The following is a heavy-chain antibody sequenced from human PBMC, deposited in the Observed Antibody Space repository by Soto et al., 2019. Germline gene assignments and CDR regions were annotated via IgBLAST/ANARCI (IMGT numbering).Heavy chain of an antibody. Sequence: QVQLVESGGGVVQPGRSLRLSCAASGFTFSSYGMHWVRQAPGKGLEWVAVIWYDGSNKYYADSVKGRFTISRDNSKNTLYVQMNSLRAEDTAVYYCARRWGYDAFDIWGQGTMVTVSS. D-gene: IGHD3-16*01. J-gene: IGHJ3*02. CDR2: IWYDGSNK. CDR1: GFTFSSYG. V-gene: IGHV3-33*01. CDR3: ARRWGYDAFDI.